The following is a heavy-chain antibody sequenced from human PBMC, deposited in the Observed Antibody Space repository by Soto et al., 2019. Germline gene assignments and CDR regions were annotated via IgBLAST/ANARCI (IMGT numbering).Heavy chain of an antibody. V-gene: IGHV1-69*06. CDR3: ARAKDYGGKRDAFDI. J-gene: IGHJ3*02. CDR1: GGTFSSYA. Sequence: QVQLVQSGAEVKKPGSSVKVSCKASGGTFSSYAISWVRQAPGQGLEWMGGIIPIFGTANYAQKFQGRVTITADKSTSTAYMEVSSLRSEDRAVYYCARAKDYGGKRDAFDIWGQGTMVTVSS. D-gene: IGHD4-17*01. CDR2: IIPIFGTA.